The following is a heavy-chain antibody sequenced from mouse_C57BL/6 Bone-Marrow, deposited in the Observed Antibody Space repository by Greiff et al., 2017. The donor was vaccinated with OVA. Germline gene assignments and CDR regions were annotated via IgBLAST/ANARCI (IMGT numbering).Heavy chain of an antibody. CDR1: GFTFSDFY. V-gene: IGHV7-1*01. CDR3: ARGPWDY. CDR2: SRNKANDYTT. J-gene: IGHJ4*01. Sequence: EVKLVESGGGLVQSGRSLSLSCATSGFTFSDFYMEWVRQAPGKGLEWIAASRNKANDYTTEYSASVKGRFIVSRDTSQSILYLQMNALRAEDTAIYYCARGPWDYWGQGTSVTVSS.